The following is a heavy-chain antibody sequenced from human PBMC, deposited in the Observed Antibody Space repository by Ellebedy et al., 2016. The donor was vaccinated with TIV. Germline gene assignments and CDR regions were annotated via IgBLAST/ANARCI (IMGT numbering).Heavy chain of an antibody. V-gene: IGHV1-3*01. CDR2: INAGNGNT. CDR3: AREVVVITTGWFDP. D-gene: IGHD3-22*01. CDR1: GYTFTSYA. J-gene: IGHJ5*02. Sequence: ASVKVSXXASGYTFTSYAMHWVRQAPGQRLEWMGWINAGNGNTKYSQKSQGRVTITRDTYASTAYMELSSLRSEDTAVYYCAREVVVITTGWFDPWGQGTLVTVSS.